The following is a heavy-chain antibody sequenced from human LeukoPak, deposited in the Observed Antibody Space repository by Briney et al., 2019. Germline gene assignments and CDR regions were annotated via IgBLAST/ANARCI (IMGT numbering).Heavy chain of an antibody. Sequence: ASVKVSCKASGYTFTGYYMHRVRQAPGQGLEWMGWINPNSGGTNSAQKFQGRVTMTRDTSISTAYMELSRLRSDDTAVYYCAREQMLYCSGGSCSGYYYGMDVWGQGTTVTVSS. V-gene: IGHV1-2*02. CDR1: GYTFTGYY. J-gene: IGHJ6*02. CDR3: AREQMLYCSGGSCSGYYYGMDV. D-gene: IGHD2-15*01. CDR2: INPNSGGT.